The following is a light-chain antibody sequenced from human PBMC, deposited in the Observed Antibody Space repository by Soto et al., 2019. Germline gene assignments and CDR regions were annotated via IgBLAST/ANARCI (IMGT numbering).Light chain of an antibody. J-gene: IGLJ1*01. CDR2: KNN. CDR1: SSSIGTNY. Sequence: QSAPTQPPSASGTPGQRVTISCSGSSSSIGTNYVYWYQQLPGTAPKLLIYKNNQRPSGVPDRFSGSKSGTSASLAISGLRSEDEADYHCASWDDSLSGYGFGTGTKVTVL. V-gene: IGLV1-47*01. CDR3: ASWDDSLSGYG.